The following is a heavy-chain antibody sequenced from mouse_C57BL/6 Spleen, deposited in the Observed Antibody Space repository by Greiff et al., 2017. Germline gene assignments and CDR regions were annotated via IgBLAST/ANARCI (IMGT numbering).Heavy chain of an antibody. CDR3: ARKGHYGSSSYAMDY. J-gene: IGHJ4*01. Sequence: QVQLQQSGPGLVQPSQSLSITCTVSGFSLTSYGVHWVRQSPGKGLEWLGVIWSGGSTDYNAAFISRLSISKDNSKSQVFFKMNNLQADDTAIYYCARKGHYGSSSYAMDYWGQGTSVTVSS. CDR2: IWSGGST. CDR1: GFSLTSYG. V-gene: IGHV2-2*01. D-gene: IGHD1-1*01.